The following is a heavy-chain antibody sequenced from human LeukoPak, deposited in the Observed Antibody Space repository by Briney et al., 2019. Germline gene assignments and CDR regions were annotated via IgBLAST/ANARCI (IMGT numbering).Heavy chain of an antibody. CDR1: GYTFTSYG. J-gene: IGHJ4*02. V-gene: IGHV1-18*01. Sequence: ASVKVSCKASGYTFTSYGISWVRQAPGQGLEWMGWISAYNGNTNNAQKLQGRVTMTTDTSTSTAYMELRSLRSDDTAVYYCARMGGYYDILTGYYPPLYYFDYWGQGTLVTVSS. CDR2: ISAYNGNT. D-gene: IGHD3-9*01. CDR3: ARMGGYYDILTGYYPPLYYFDY.